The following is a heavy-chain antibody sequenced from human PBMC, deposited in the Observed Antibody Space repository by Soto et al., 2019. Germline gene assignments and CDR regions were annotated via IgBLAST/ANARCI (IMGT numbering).Heavy chain of an antibody. CDR2: ISGSGGGR. V-gene: IGHV3-23*01. Sequence: GGSLRLSCAASGFTFSTFAMTWVRQAPGKGLEWVAFISGSGGGRHYIDSVKGRFTISRDNSKNTLYLQLNSLRAEDTAIYSCAKGVGDSYDSSAYYNPLRYWGRGTLVTVSS. CDR3: AKGVGDSYDSSAYYNPLRY. CDR1: GFTFSTFA. D-gene: IGHD3-22*01. J-gene: IGHJ4*02.